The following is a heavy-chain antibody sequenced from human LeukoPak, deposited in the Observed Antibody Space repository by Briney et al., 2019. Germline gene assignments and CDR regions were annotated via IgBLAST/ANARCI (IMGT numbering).Heavy chain of an antibody. CDR3: AKDLPDYGDYVEGY. Sequence: PGGSLRLSCAASGFTFSSFAMCWVRQAPGKGLEWVSTISGSGVSTNYADSVKGRFTFSRDNSKNTLYLQMNSLRAEDTAVYYCAKDLPDYGDYVEGYWGQGTLVTVSS. CDR2: ISGSGVST. J-gene: IGHJ4*02. V-gene: IGHV3-23*01. CDR1: GFTFSSFA. D-gene: IGHD4-17*01.